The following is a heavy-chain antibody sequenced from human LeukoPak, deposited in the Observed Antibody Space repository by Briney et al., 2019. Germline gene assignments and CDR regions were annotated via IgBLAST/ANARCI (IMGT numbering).Heavy chain of an antibody. Sequence: SETLSLTCTVSGGSISSSSYHWGWIRQPPGKGLEWIEEINHSGSTNYNPSLKSRVTISVDTSKNQFSLKLSSVTAADTAVYYCASGNLYGSGSHKNFVYWGHGTLVTVSS. CDR3: ASGNLYGSGSHKNFVY. D-gene: IGHD3-10*01. CDR1: GGSISSSSYH. J-gene: IGHJ4*01. CDR2: INHSGST. V-gene: IGHV4-39*07.